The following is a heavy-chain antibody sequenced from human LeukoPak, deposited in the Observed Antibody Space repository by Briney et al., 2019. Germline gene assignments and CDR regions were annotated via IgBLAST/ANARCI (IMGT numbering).Heavy chain of an antibody. CDR2: IYTSGST. D-gene: IGHD3-10*01. Sequence: SETLSLTCTVSGGSISSGSYYWSWIRQPAGKGLEWIGRIYTSGSTNYNPSLKSRVTISVDTSKNQFSLKLSSVTAADTAVYYCARVLTMVRGVILYYFDYWGQGTLVTVSS. CDR3: ARVLTMVRGVILYYFDY. CDR1: GGSISSGSYY. J-gene: IGHJ4*02. V-gene: IGHV4-61*02.